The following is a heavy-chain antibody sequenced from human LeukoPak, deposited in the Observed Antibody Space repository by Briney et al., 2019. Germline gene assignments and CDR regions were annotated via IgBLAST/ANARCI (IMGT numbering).Heavy chain of an antibody. Sequence: SETLSLTCTVSGGSISSYYWSWIRQPAGKGLEWIGRIYTSGSTNYNPSLKSRVTMSVDTSKNQFSLKLSSVTAADTAVYYCARDFGIVGARALYHFDYWGQGTLVTVSS. CDR2: IYTSGST. D-gene: IGHD1-26*01. CDR1: GGSISSYY. CDR3: ARDFGIVGARALYHFDY. V-gene: IGHV4-4*07. J-gene: IGHJ4*02.